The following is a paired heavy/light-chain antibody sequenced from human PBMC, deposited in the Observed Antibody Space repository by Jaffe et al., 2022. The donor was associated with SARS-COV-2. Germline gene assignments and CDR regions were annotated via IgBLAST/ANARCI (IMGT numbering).Light chain of an antibody. J-gene: IGLJ2*01. V-gene: IGLV2-8*01. CDR3: SSYAGSNIVV. Sequence: QSALTQPPSASGSPGQSVTISCTGTSSDVGGYNYVSWYQQHPGKAPKLMIYEVSKRPSGVPDRFSGSKSGNTASLTVSGLQAEDEADYYCSSYAGSNIVVFGGGTKLTVL. CDR1: SSDVGGYNY. CDR2: EVS.
Heavy chain of an antibody. CDR1: GGSISSTTYY. J-gene: IGHJ6*02. D-gene: IGHD1-1*01. CDR2: IYYSGST. V-gene: IGHV4-39*01. Sequence: QLQLQESGPGLVKPSETLSLTCTVSGGSISSTTYYWGWIRQPPGKGLEWIGSIYYSGSTYYNPSLKSRVTISIDTSKNQFSLKLSSVTAADTAVYYCARTSYKFAYYYYGLDVWGQGTTVTVSS. CDR3: ARTSYKFAYYYYGLDV.